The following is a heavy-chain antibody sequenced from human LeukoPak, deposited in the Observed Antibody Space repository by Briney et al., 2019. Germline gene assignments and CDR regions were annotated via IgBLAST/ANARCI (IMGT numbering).Heavy chain of an antibody. J-gene: IGHJ4*02. CDR1: GGTFSSYA. CDR2: IIPIFGTA. V-gene: IGHV1-69*13. Sequence: ASVKVSCKASGGTFSSYAISWVRQAPGQGLEWMGGIIPIFGTANYAQKFQGRVTITADESTSTAYMELSSLRSEDTAVYYCARDEDVGPRTLMVRGDTSWGQGTLVTVSS. D-gene: IGHD3-10*01. CDR3: ARDEDVGPRTLMVRGDTS.